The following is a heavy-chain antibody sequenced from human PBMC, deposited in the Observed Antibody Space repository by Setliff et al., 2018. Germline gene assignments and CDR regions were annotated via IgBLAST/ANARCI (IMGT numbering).Heavy chain of an antibody. CDR2: IGGRGIST. CDR1: GFTFGDFA. D-gene: IGHD4-17*01. J-gene: IGHJ4*02. CDR3: STLTTVTTSPL. V-gene: IGHV3-23*01. Sequence: GSLRLSCAASGFTFGDFAMTWVRQAPGKGLEWVSGIGGRGISTYYADSVKGRFIISRDNSENTLYLQMNSLETEDTAVYYCSTLTTVTTSPLWGQGTLVTVSS.